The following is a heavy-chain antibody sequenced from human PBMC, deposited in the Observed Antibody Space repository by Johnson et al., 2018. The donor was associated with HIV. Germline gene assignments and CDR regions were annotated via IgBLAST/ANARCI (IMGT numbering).Heavy chain of an antibody. CDR1: GFTFSSYG. Sequence: QMMLVESGGGVVQPGGSLRLSCAASGFTFSSYGMHWVRQAPGKGLEWVAFIGFDGTKSYYADSLKGRFTISRDNSKNMLDLQMNSLRAGDAAVYYCAREVFTIFGATQRGAFDIWGQGTMVTVSS. CDR2: IGFDGTKS. D-gene: IGHD3-3*01. J-gene: IGHJ3*02. V-gene: IGHV3-30*02. CDR3: AREVFTIFGATQRGAFDI.